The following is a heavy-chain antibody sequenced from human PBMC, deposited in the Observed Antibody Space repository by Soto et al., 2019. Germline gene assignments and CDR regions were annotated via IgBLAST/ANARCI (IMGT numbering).Heavy chain of an antibody. Sequence: PSETLSLTCAVYGGSFSGYYWSWIRQPPGKGLEWIGEINHSGSTNYNPSLKSRVTISVDTSKNQFSLKLSSVTAADTAVYYCARGRRPYDGDYGFDYWGQGTLVTVSS. J-gene: IGHJ4*02. CDR2: INHSGST. CDR1: GGSFSGYY. D-gene: IGHD4-17*01. V-gene: IGHV4-34*01. CDR3: ARGRRPYDGDYGFDY.